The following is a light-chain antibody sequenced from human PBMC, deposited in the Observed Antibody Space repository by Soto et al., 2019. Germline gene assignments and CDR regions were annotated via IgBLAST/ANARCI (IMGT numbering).Light chain of an antibody. V-gene: IGKV3-15*01. CDR1: QSVSSN. CDR3: QQYNNWPLFT. J-gene: IGKJ3*01. Sequence: EVVMTQSPATLSVSPGERATLSCRASQSVSSNLAWYQLRPGQAPRLLIYGASTRATGIPARFSGSGSGTEFTLTISSLQSEDFALSYCQQYNNWPLFTFGPGTRVDIK. CDR2: GAS.